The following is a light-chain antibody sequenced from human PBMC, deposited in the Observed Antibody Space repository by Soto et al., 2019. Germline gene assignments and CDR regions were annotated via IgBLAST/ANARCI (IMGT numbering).Light chain of an antibody. J-gene: IGKJ2*01. CDR2: GAS. V-gene: IGKV3-15*01. Sequence: EMEMTQSPATQSVSPGERASLSCRASQSIGGNLAWYQQKPGQAPRLLIYGASTRATGVPARFSGSGSRTDFTLTISSLQSEDFAIYYCQQYNNWPYTFGQGTKLEI. CDR3: QQYNNWPYT. CDR1: QSIGGN.